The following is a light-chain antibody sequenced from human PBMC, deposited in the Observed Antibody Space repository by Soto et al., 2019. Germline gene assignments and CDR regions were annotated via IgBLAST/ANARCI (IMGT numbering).Light chain of an antibody. V-gene: IGKV4-1*01. CDR1: QNVLFNSNNKNY. Sequence: DIVMTQSPASMAVSLGEGATINCKSSQNVLFNSNNKNYLAWYQQKPGQPPKLLIYWASTRESGVPDRFSGSGSGTDFTLTIISLQAEDVAVYYCQQYYSRITFGQGTRLEIK. J-gene: IGKJ5*01. CDR3: QQYYSRIT. CDR2: WAS.